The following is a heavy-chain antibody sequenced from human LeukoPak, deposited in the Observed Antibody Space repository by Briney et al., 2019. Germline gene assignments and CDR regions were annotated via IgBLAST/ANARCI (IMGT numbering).Heavy chain of an antibody. Sequence: ASVKVSCKASGYSFTTYYMHWVRQAPGQGLEWMGIINPTGGGTNYAQKFEGRVTMTRDTSTSTVYMELSSLRSEDTAMYYCARERYCSGGNCFVTYYYGMDVWGQGTTVTVSS. V-gene: IGHV1-46*01. CDR1: GYSFTTYY. CDR2: INPTGGGT. CDR3: ARERYCSGGNCFVTYYYGMDV. D-gene: IGHD2-15*01. J-gene: IGHJ6*02.